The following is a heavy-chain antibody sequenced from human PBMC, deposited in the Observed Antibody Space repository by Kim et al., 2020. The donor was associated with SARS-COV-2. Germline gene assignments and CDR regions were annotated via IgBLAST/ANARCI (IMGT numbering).Heavy chain of an antibody. V-gene: IGHV4-61*01. CDR1: GGSVSSGSYY. CDR3: ARVQVVSTMLQAKAEYFQP. Sequence: SETLSLTCTVSGGSVSSGSYYWSWIRQPPGKGLEWIGYIYYSGSTNYNPSLKSRVTISVDTSKNQFSLKLSSVTAADTAVYFCARVQVVSTMLQAKAEYFQPWGQGTLVPVSS. D-gene: IGHD3-10*01. J-gene: IGHJ1*01. CDR2: IYYSGST.